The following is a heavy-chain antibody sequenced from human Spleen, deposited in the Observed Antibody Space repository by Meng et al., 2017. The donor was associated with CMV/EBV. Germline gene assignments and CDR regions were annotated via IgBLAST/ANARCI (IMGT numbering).Heavy chain of an antibody. V-gene: IGHV1-18*01. CDR1: GYPFTSYG. Sequence: SGYPFTSYGISWVRQAPGQGLEWMGWISAYNGNTNYAQKLQGRVTMTTDTSTSTAYMELRSLRSDDTAVYYCARQSNYYDSSGYLDYWGQGTLVTVSS. CDR3: ARQSNYYDSSGYLDY. J-gene: IGHJ4*02. CDR2: ISAYNGNT. D-gene: IGHD3-22*01.